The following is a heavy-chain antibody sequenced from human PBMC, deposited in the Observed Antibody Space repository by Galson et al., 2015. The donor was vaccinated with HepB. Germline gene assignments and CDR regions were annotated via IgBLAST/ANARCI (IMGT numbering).Heavy chain of an antibody. D-gene: IGHD6-19*01. V-gene: IGHV1-69*02. CDR1: GGTFSSHT. CDR2: IIPILGIA. Sequence: SVKVSCKASGGTFSSHTISWVRQAPGQGLEWMGRIIPILGIANYAQKFQGRVTITADKSTSTAYMELSSLRSEDTVVYYCARSAGGRYYYGMDVWGQGTTVTVSS. J-gene: IGHJ6*02. CDR3: ARSAGGRYYYGMDV.